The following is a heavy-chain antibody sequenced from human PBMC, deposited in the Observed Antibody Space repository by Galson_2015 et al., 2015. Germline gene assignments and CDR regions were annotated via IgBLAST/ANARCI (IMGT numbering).Heavy chain of an antibody. Sequence: SVKVSCKASGYSFTGYYIHWVRQAPGHGLEWMGRIDPKSGGTSYAREFQGRVTLTTDTSISTAYMDLSSLKSDDTAVCYCARDAAVAADYWGQGTLVTVSS. CDR1: GYSFTGYY. J-gene: IGHJ4*02. V-gene: IGHV1-2*06. CDR3: ARDAAVAADY. CDR2: IDPKSGGT. D-gene: IGHD6-19*01.